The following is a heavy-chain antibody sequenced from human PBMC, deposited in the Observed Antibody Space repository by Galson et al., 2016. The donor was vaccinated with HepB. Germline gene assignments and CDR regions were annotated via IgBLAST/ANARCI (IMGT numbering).Heavy chain of an antibody. V-gene: IGHV3-30*18. J-gene: IGHJ4*02. D-gene: IGHD3-10*01. CDR2: ISYDGSKK. CDR3: AKDPYYYGSGSYYFDY. Sequence: SCAASGFTFSTYGVHWVRQAPGKGLEWVAVISYDGSKKYYADSVKGRFTISRDNSKNTLYLQMNSLRTEDTAVYYCAKDPYYYGSGSYYFDYWGQGTLVTVSS. CDR1: GFTFSTYG.